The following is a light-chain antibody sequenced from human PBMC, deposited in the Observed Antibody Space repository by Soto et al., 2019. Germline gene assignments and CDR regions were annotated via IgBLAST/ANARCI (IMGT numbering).Light chain of an antibody. Sequence: EIVLTQSPASLSLSPGERATVSCRASQSVDSYLVWYQQKPGQAPRLLIFGASNRATGIPARFSGSGSGTDFTLTINSLEPDDFAVYYCQQRDSWPITLGQGTRLEIK. V-gene: IGKV3-11*01. J-gene: IGKJ5*01. CDR3: QQRDSWPIT. CDR2: GAS. CDR1: QSVDSY.